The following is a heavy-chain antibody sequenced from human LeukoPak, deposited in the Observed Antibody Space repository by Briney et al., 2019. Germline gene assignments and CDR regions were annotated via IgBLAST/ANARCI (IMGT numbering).Heavy chain of an antibody. CDR2: INHSGST. CDR1: GGSISSYY. CDR3: ARGVKTSMIVVVGNPRRRYYFDY. D-gene: IGHD3-22*01. Sequence: PSETLSLTCTVSGGSISSYYWSWIRQPPGKGLEWIGEINHSGSTNYNPSLKSRVTISVDTSKNQFSLKLSSVTAADTAVYYCARGVKTSMIVVVGNPRRRYYFDYWGQGTLVTVSS. J-gene: IGHJ4*02. V-gene: IGHV4-34*01.